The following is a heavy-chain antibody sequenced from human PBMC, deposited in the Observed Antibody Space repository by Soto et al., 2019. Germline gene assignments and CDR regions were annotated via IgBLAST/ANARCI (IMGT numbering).Heavy chain of an antibody. CDR3: AKGFYDSSGYGRFDY. D-gene: IGHD3-22*01. CDR2: ISWNSGSI. Sequence: GGSLRLSCAASGFTFDDYAMHWVRQAPGKGLELVSGISWNSGSIGYADSVKGRFTISRDNAKNSLYLQMNSLRAEDTALYYCAKGFYDSSGYGRFDYWGQRTLVTVSS. J-gene: IGHJ4*02. CDR1: GFTFDDYA. V-gene: IGHV3-9*01.